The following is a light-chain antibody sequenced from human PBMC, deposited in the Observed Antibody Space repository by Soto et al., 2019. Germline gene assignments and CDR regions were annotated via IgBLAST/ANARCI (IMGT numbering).Light chain of an antibody. CDR3: STWDFSLSGYCV. V-gene: IGLV1-44*01. J-gene: IGLJ3*02. CDR1: RSNIGSNA. CDR2: GNG. Sequence: QSVLTQPPSASGAPGQTVTISCSGTRSNIGSNAVHWYHQDPGAAPKHLIYGNGQRASGLPDRFSDSKSDTSAYLVISGLQSEDDGDYYCSTWDFSLSGYCVFGGGTKLTVL.